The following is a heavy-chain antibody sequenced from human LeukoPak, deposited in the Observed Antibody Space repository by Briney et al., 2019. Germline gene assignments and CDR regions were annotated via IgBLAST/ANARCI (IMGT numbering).Heavy chain of an antibody. J-gene: IGHJ6*02. CDR2: ISSSSSYI. CDR3: ARDQNPWSYHYYGMDV. CDR1: GFTFSSYS. D-gene: IGHD1-14*01. V-gene: IGHV3-21*01. Sequence: PGGSLRLSCAASGFTFSSYSMNWVRQAPGKGLEWVSSISSSSSYIYHADSVKGRFTISRDNAKNSLYLQMNSLRAEDTAVYYCARDQNPWSYHYYGMDVWGQGTTVTVSS.